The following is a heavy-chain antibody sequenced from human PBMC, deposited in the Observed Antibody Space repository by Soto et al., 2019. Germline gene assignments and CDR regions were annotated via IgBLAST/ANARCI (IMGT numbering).Heavy chain of an antibody. Sequence: ASVKVSCKASGYTFTSYAMHWVRQAPGQRLEWMGWINAGNGNTKYSQKFQGRVTITRDTSASTAYMELSSLRSEDTAVYYCARGPYDSSGYYYLPEYFQHWGQGTLVTVSS. CDR1: GYTFTSYA. CDR2: INAGNGNT. D-gene: IGHD3-22*01. CDR3: ARGPYDSSGYYYLPEYFQH. V-gene: IGHV1-3*01. J-gene: IGHJ1*01.